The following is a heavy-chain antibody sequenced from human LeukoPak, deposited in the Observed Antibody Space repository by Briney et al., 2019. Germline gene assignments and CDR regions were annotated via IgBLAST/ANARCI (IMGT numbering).Heavy chain of an antibody. CDR2: IRYDGSNK. CDR3: AKDTHSSGWYDRAFDY. J-gene: IGHJ4*02. D-gene: IGHD6-19*01. Sequence: GGSLRLSCAASGFTFSSYGMHWVRQAPGKGLEWVAFIRYDGSNKYYADSVKGRFAISRDNSKNTLYLQMNSLRAEDTAVYYCAKDTHSSGWYDRAFDYWGQGTLVTVSS. CDR1: GFTFSSYG. V-gene: IGHV3-30*02.